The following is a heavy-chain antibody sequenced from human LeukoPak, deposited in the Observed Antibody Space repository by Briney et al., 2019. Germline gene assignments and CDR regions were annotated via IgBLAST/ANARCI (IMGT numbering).Heavy chain of an antibody. Sequence: ASVNVSCKASGYTFTKYYMHWLRQAPGQGLEWMGIINPSGGSASYAQKFQGRVTMTRDTSTSTVYMELSSLRSEDTAMYYCARVQAPLTGPFDYWGQGTLVTVSS. V-gene: IGHV1-46*01. CDR3: ARVQAPLTGPFDY. CDR2: INPSGGSA. D-gene: IGHD3-9*01. CDR1: GYTFTKYY. J-gene: IGHJ4*02.